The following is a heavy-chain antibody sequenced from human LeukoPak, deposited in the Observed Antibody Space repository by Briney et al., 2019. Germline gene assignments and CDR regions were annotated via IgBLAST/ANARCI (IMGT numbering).Heavy chain of an antibody. CDR2: ISTSSSYI. CDR1: GFTFSTYR. J-gene: IGHJ3*02. V-gene: IGHV3-21*01. CDR3: ARDYFSLRAFDI. D-gene: IGHD5-12*01. Sequence: GGSLRLSCAASGFTFSTYRMTWLRQAPGKGLEGVSSISTSSSYIYYPDSVKGRFTISRDNAKKSLYLQMNSLRTEDTAVYYCARDYFSLRAFDIWGQGTMVTVSS.